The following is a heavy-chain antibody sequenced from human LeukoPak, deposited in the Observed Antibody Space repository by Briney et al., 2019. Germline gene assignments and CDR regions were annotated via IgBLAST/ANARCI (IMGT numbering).Heavy chain of an antibody. Sequence: SQTLSLTCTVSGGSISSGSYYWSWIRQPAGKGLEWIGRIYTSGSTNYNPSLKGRVTISVDTSKNQFSLKLSSVTAADTAVYYCARARGDRGYAFDIWGQGTMVTVSS. CDR2: IYTSGST. CDR1: GGSISSGSYY. V-gene: IGHV4-61*02. J-gene: IGHJ3*02. D-gene: IGHD5-12*01. CDR3: ARARGDRGYAFDI.